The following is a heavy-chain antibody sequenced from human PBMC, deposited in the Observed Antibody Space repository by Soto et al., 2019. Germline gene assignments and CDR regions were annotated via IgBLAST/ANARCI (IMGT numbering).Heavy chain of an antibody. J-gene: IGHJ3*02. CDR3: AKDKGTVVAEDAFDI. CDR1: GFTFDDYA. D-gene: IGHD2-15*01. Sequence: EVQLVESGGGLVQPGRSLRLSCAASGFTFDDYAMHWVRQAPGKGLEWVSGISWNSGSIGYADSVKGRFTISRDNAKNSLYLQMNSLRAEDTALYYCAKDKGTVVAEDAFDIWGQGTMVTVSS. V-gene: IGHV3-9*01. CDR2: ISWNSGSI.